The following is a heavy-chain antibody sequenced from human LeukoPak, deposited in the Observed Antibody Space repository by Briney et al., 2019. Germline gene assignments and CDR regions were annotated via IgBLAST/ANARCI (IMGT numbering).Heavy chain of an antibody. Sequence: SETLSLTCTVYGGSFSGYYWSWIRQPPGRGLEWIGEINHSGSINYNPSLKSRVTISVDTSKNQFSLKLSSVTAEDTAVYYCAREAYYDFWSGSWRNCYYMDVWGKGTTVTVSS. CDR3: AREAYYDFWSGSWRNCYYMDV. V-gene: IGHV4-34*01. D-gene: IGHD3-3*01. CDR2: INHSGSI. J-gene: IGHJ6*03. CDR1: GGSFSGYY.